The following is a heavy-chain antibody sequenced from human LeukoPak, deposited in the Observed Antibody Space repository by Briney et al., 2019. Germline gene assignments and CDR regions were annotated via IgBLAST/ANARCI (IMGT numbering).Heavy chain of an antibody. D-gene: IGHD3-10*01. CDR1: GGSISSSNW. Sequence: PSGTLSLTCAVSGGSISSSNWWSWVRQPPGKGLEWSGEIYHSGSTNYNPSLKSRVTISVDKSKNQFSLKLSSVTAADTAVYYCARTWVWPFIGGSGSYYFQNWFDPWGQGTLVTVSS. CDR3: ARTWVWPFIGGSGSYYFQNWFDP. V-gene: IGHV4-4*02. J-gene: IGHJ5*02. CDR2: IYHSGST.